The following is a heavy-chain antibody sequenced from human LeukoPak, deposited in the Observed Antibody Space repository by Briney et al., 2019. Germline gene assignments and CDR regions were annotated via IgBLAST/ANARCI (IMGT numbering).Heavy chain of an antibody. V-gene: IGHV4-34*01. D-gene: IGHD3-22*01. CDR1: GGSISSYY. CDR2: INHSGST. CDR3: AGIDSSGYYSYY. J-gene: IGHJ4*02. Sequence: SETLSLTCTVSGGSISSYYWSWIRQPPGKGLEWIGEINHSGSTNYNPSLRSRVTISVDTSKNQFSLKLSSVTAADTAVYYCAGIDSSGYYSYYWGQGTLVAVSS.